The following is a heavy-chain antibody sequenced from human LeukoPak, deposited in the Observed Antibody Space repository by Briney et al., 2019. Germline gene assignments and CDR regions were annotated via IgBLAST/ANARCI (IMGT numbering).Heavy chain of an antibody. V-gene: IGHV3-48*02. CDR2: ISSSSSTI. CDR3: ARGERAGYQLLSDFDY. J-gene: IGHJ4*02. CDR1: GFTFSSYS. Sequence: XGSLRLSCAASGFTFSSYSMNWVRQAPGKGLEWVSYISSSSSTIYYADSVKGRFTISRDNAKNSLYLQMNSLRDEDTAVYYCARGERAGYQLLSDFDYWGQGTLVTVSS. D-gene: IGHD2-2*01.